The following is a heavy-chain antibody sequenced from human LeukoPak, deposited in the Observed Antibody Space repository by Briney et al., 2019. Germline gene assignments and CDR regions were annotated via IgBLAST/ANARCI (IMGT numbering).Heavy chain of an antibody. D-gene: IGHD3-10*01. CDR3: TRPHYYGSGHAQY. V-gene: IGHV3-73*01. J-gene: IGHJ4*02. CDR2: IRSKANSYAT. Sequence: PGGSLRLSCAASGFTFSGSAMHWVRQASGKGLEWVGRIRSKANSYATAYAASVKGRFTISRDDSKNTAYLQMNSLKTEDTAVYYCTRPHYYGSGHAQYWGQGTLVTVSS. CDR1: GFTFSGSA.